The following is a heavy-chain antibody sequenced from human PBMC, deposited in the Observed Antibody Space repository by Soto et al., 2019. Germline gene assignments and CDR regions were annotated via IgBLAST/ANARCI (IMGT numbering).Heavy chain of an antibody. V-gene: IGHV3-23*01. CDR1: GFTVSSFA. CDR2: ISRGGGRT. D-gene: IGHD2-2*02. Sequence: PGGSLRLACAASGFTVSSFAMSWVRQAPGKGLGWVSGISRGGGRTYYADSLKGRFSISRDNSKNTLYLQMSSLRVGDTAIYYCAKGEVQPGGIIIYYYYGLDVWGQGPTVTVYS. J-gene: IGHJ6*02. CDR3: AKGEVQPGGIIIYYYYGLDV.